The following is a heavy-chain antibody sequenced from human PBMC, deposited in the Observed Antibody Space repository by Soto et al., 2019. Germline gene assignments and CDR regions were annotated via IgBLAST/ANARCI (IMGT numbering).Heavy chain of an antibody. CDR2: IIPIFGTA. CDR1: GGTFSSYA. Sequence: SVKVSCKASGGTFSSYAISWVRQAPGQGLEWMGGIIPIFGTANYAQKFQGRVTITADESTSTAYMELSSLRSEDTAVYYCAREPNLGMTTVTTAGFDYWGQGTPVTVSS. V-gene: IGHV1-69*13. D-gene: IGHD4-17*01. J-gene: IGHJ4*02. CDR3: AREPNLGMTTVTTAGFDY.